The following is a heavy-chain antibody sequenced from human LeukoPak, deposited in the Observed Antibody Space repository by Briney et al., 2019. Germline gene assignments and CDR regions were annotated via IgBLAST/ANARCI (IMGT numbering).Heavy chain of an antibody. Sequence: GGSLRLSCAASGFTFSSYEMNWVRQAPGKGLEWVSYIRSSGTTIYYADSMKGRFTISRDNAKNSLYLQMNSLRAEDTAVYYCARTVYIYGYYYFDYWGQGTLVTVSS. CDR3: ARTVYIYGYYYFDY. CDR2: IRSSGTTI. D-gene: IGHD5-18*01. J-gene: IGHJ4*02. V-gene: IGHV3-48*03. CDR1: GFTFSSYE.